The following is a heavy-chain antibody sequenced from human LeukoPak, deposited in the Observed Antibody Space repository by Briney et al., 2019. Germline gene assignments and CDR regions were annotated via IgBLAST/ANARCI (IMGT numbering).Heavy chain of an antibody. V-gene: IGHV4-4*09. Sequence: SETLSLTCTVSGGSISSYYWSWIRQPPGKGLEWIGYIYTSGSTNYTPSLKSRVTISVDTSKNQFSLKLSSVTAADTAVYYCATALGRPYYYDSSGFGYWGQGTLVTVSS. J-gene: IGHJ4*02. D-gene: IGHD3-22*01. CDR1: GGSISSYY. CDR3: ATALGRPYYYDSSGFGY. CDR2: IYTSGST.